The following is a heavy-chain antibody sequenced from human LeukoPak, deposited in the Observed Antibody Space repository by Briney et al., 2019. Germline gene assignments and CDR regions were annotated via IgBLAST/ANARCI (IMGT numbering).Heavy chain of an antibody. V-gene: IGHV1-2*02. CDR3: ARDHYGSGSYYKDKGRFDY. J-gene: IGHJ4*02. CDR2: INPNSGGT. D-gene: IGHD3-10*01. Sequence: ASVKVSCKASGYTFTGYYMHWVRQAPGQGLEWTGWINPNSGGTNYAQKFQGRVTMTRDTSISTAYMELSRLRSDDAAVYYCARDHYGSGSYYKDKGRFDYWGQGTLVTVSS. CDR1: GYTFTGYY.